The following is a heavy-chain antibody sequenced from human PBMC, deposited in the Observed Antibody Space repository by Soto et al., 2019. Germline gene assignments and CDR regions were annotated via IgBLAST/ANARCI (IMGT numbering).Heavy chain of an antibody. CDR3: ARGLATLPVFAFDI. V-gene: IGHV2-5*01. CDR1: GISLSTSGVG. Sequence: SGPTLVNPTQTLALTCTLSGISLSTSGVGLGWIRQTPGKALEWLALVYWNDDKHYSPSLKSRLTITKDTSKNQAILTMTNMNPVDTATYYCARGLATLPVFAFDIWGQGTVVT. J-gene: IGHJ3*02. D-gene: IGHD1-1*01. CDR2: VYWNDDK.